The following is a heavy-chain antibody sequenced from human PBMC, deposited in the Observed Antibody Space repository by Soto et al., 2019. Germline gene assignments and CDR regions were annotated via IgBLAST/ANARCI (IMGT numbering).Heavy chain of an antibody. CDR1: GFSLSTSGVG. V-gene: IGHV2-5*02. CDR3: AHRRGYYYDSSGLFDY. CDR2: IYWDDDK. Sequence: QITLKESGPTLVKPTQTLTLTCTFSGFSLSTSGVGVGWIRQPPGKALEWLALIYWDDDKRYSPSLKSRLTITKDTSKNPVVLTMTNMDPVDTATYYCAHRRGYYYDSSGLFDYWGQGTLVTVSS. J-gene: IGHJ4*02. D-gene: IGHD3-22*01.